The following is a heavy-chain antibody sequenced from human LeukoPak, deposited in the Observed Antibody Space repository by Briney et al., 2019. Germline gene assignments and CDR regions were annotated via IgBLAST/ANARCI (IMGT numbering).Heavy chain of an antibody. V-gene: IGHV1-18*01. Sequence: ASVKVSCKASGYTFTSYGISWVRQAPGQGLEWMGWISAYNGNTNYAQKLQGRVTMTTDTSTSTAYMELRSLRSDDTAVYYCARQYNWNDGDYYYYYMDVWGKGTTVTVSS. CDR3: ARQYNWNDGDYYYYYMDV. J-gene: IGHJ6*03. CDR2: ISAYNGNT. CDR1: GYTFTSYG. D-gene: IGHD1-1*01.